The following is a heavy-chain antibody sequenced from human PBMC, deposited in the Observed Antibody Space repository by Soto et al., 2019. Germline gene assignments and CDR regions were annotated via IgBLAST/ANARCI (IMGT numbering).Heavy chain of an antibody. CDR3: AREIGYYYDSSGYYPPDY. Sequence: SETLSLTCTVSGGSISSGDYYWSWIRQSPGKGLEWIGYIYYSGSTYYNPSLKSRVTISVDTSKNQFSLKLSSVTAADTAVYYCAREIGYYYDSSGYYPPDYWGQGTLVTVSS. CDR2: IYYSGST. J-gene: IGHJ4*02. V-gene: IGHV4-30-4*01. CDR1: GGSISSGDYY. D-gene: IGHD3-22*01.